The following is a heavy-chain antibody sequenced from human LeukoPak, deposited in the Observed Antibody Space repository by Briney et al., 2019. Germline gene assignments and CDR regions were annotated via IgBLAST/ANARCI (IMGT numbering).Heavy chain of an antibody. CDR1: GFTFSDHY. CDR2: NRNKTKSYTT. J-gene: IGHJ3*02. V-gene: IGHV3-72*01. D-gene: IGHD2-15*01. CDR3: ARVMSCSGGNCYYAFDI. Sequence: GGSLRLSCAASGFTFSDHYMDWVRQAPGKGLEWVGRNRNKTKSYTTEYAASVKGRFAISRDDSKNSLLLQMNSLKTEDTAVYYCARVMSCSGGNCYYAFDIWGQGTMVTVSS.